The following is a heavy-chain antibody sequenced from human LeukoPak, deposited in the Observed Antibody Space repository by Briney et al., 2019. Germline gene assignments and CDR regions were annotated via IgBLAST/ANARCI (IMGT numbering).Heavy chain of an antibody. CDR3: ARAVAGYDFWSGLHGNWFDP. V-gene: IGHV4-34*01. CDR2: INHSGST. J-gene: IGHJ5*02. D-gene: IGHD3-3*01. CDR1: GGSFSGYF. Sequence: SETLSLTCAVDGGSFSGYFWSWIRQPPGKGLEWIGEINHSGSTNYNPSLKSRVTISVDTSKNQFSLKLSSVTAADTAVYYCARAVAGYDFWSGLHGNWFDPWGQGTLVTVSS.